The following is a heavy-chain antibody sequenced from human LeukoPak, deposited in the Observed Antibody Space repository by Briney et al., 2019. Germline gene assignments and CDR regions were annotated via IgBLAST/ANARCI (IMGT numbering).Heavy chain of an antibody. CDR1: GFTFSSYE. V-gene: IGHV3-48*03. J-gene: IGHJ6*03. CDR2: ISSSGSTI. Sequence: GGSLRLSCAASGFTFSSYEMNWVRQAPGKGLEWVSYISSSGSTIYYADSVKGRFTISRDNAKNSLYLQMNSLRAEDTAVYYCARDSGEWLDYYYYYMDVWGKGTTVTVSS. CDR3: ARDSGEWLDYYYYYMDV. D-gene: IGHD3-3*01.